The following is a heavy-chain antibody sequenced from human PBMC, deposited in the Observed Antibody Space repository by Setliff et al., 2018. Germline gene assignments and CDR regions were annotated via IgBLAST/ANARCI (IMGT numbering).Heavy chain of an antibody. D-gene: IGHD1-26*01. J-gene: IGHJ4*02. CDR1: GGSISSPNW. CDR3: TRAYSGSHDY. CDR2: IYHSGTT. Sequence: SETLSLTCAVSGGSISSPNWWNWVRQPPGKGLEWIGEIYHSGTTNYNPSLKSRVTMSVDKSRNQFSLRLTSVTAADTAIYYCTRAYSGSHDYWGQGTLVTAPQ. V-gene: IGHV4-4*02.